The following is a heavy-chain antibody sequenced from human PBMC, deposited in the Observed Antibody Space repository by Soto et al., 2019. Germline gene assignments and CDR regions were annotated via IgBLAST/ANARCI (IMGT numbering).Heavy chain of an antibody. Sequence: QVQLQESGPGLVKPSETLSLTCTVSGGSISSYYWSWIRQPPGKGLEWIAYINYSGSTNYNPSLKSRVTIFVDISKNLFSLKLSSVTAADTAVYYCARDRYCSGGTCNPFLLDYWGQGILVTVSS. CDR3: ARDRYCSGGTCNPFLLDY. J-gene: IGHJ4*02. V-gene: IGHV4-59*01. CDR2: INYSGST. CDR1: GGSISSYY. D-gene: IGHD2-15*01.